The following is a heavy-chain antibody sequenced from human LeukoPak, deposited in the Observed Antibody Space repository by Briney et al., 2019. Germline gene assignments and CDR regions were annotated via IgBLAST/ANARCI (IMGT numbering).Heavy chain of an antibody. CDR2: SYYSGST. J-gene: IGHJ4*02. V-gene: IGHV4-30-4*01. CDR3: ARFGGVIERFDY. Sequence: SETLSLTCTVSGGSISSGDYYWSWIRQPPGKGLEWIGYSYYSGSTYYNPSLKSRVTISVDTPKNQFSLKLSSVTAADTAVYYCARFGGVIERFDYWGQGTLVTVSS. CDR1: GGSISSGDYY. D-gene: IGHD3-16*02.